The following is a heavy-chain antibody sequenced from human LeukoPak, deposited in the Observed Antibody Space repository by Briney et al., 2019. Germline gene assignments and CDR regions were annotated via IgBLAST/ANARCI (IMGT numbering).Heavy chain of an antibody. V-gene: IGHV3-7*01. CDR1: GFSFSNSW. Sequence: GGSLRLSCAGSGFSFSNSWMSWVRQAPGKGPEWVANIKEDSSEKSYVDSVKGRFSISRDNAKSSVYLQMNSLRAEDTALYYCARNLRDTNYATFDYWGQGTLVTVSS. CDR2: IKEDSSEK. D-gene: IGHD1-7*01. J-gene: IGHJ4*02. CDR3: ARNLRDTNYATFDY.